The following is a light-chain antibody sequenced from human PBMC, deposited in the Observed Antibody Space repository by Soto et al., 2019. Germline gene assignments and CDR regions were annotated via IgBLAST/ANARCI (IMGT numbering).Light chain of an antibody. V-gene: IGLV2-14*01. CDR3: SSYTSSSTYD. CDR2: EVS. Sequence: QLVLTQPASVSGSPGQSITISCTGTSSDVGGYNYVSWYQQHPGKAPKLMIYEVSNRPSGVSNRFSGSKSGNTASLTISGLQAEDEADYYCSSYTSSSTYDFGPGTKLTVL. CDR1: SSDVGGYNY. J-gene: IGLJ1*01.